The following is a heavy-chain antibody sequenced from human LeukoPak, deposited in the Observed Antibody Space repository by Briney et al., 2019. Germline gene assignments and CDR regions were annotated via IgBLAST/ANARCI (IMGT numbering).Heavy chain of an antibody. CDR2: ISSNGDNT. CDR3: VRGTGY. CDR1: GFTFSTYV. V-gene: IGHV3-64D*06. Sequence: SGGSLRLSCSVSGFTFSTYVMHWVRQAPGKGLEYVSAISSNGDNTYYADSVKGRFTISRDNSKNMLYLQMSSLRADDTAVYYCVRGTGYWGQGTLVTVSS. J-gene: IGHJ4*02.